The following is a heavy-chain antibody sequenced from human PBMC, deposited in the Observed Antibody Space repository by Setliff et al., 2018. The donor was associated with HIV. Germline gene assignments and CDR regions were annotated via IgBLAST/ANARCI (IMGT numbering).Heavy chain of an antibody. CDR3: ARGIAVAGPYFDY. CDR2: IYYSGSS. V-gene: IGHV4-59*01. CDR1: GGSISSYY. J-gene: IGHJ4*02. Sequence: PEETLSLTCTVSGGSISSYYWSWIRQPPGKGPEWIGYIYYSGSSKNTPSLKSRVTISVDTPKNEFSLKLSSMTAADTAVYYCARGIAVAGPYFDYWGQGTLVTVSS. D-gene: IGHD6-19*01.